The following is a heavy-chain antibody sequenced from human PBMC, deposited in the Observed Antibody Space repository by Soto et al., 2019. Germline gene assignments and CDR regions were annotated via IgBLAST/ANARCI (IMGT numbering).Heavy chain of an antibody. J-gene: IGHJ4*02. CDR1: GYTFTSYG. Sequence: ASVKVSCKASGYTFTSYGISWVRQAPGQGLEWMGWISAYNGNTNYAQKLQGRVTMTTDTSTSTAYMELRSLRSDDTAVYYCARGGACGPVTTPYYFDYWGQGTLVTVSS. CDR2: ISAYNGNT. CDR3: ARGGACGPVTTPYYFDY. D-gene: IGHD4-17*01. V-gene: IGHV1-18*01.